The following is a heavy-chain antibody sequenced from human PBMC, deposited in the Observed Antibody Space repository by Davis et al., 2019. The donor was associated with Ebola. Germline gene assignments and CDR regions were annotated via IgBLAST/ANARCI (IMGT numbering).Heavy chain of an antibody. D-gene: IGHD1/OR15-1a*01. CDR1: GFAFKNYG. CDR2: IRYDGNKE. V-gene: IGHV3-30*02. CDR3: ARDNWYKNDN. Sequence: PGGSLRLSCKGSGFAFKNYGMHWVRQAPGKGPEWVTFIRYDGNKESYADSVKGRFTISRDNAKNSLYLQMNSLRDEDTAMYYCARDNWYKNDNWGQGTLVTVSS. J-gene: IGHJ4*02.